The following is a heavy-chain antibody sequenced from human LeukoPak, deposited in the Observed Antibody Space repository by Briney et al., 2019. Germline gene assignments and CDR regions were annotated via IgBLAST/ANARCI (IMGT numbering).Heavy chain of an antibody. CDR1: GGSISSSSYY. J-gene: IGHJ4*02. Sequence: SETLSLTCTVSGGSISSSSYYWGWIRQPPGKGLEWIGSIYYSGSTYYNPSLKSRVTISVDTSKNQFSLRLSSVTASDTAVYYCAGHLRGGWYGVDYWGQGTLVTVSS. V-gene: IGHV4-39*01. D-gene: IGHD6-19*01. CDR2: IYYSGST. CDR3: AGHLRGGWYGVDY.